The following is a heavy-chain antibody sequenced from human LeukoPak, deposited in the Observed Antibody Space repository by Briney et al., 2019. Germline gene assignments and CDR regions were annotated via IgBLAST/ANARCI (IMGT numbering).Heavy chain of an antibody. CDR3: ARDHCSSTNCSSYYFDY. J-gene: IGHJ4*02. D-gene: IGHD2-2*01. V-gene: IGHV4-59*01. CDR2: IYYSGST. Sequence: SETLSLTCTVSGGSISSYYWSWIRQPPGKGLEWIGYIYYSGSTNYNPSLKSRVTISVDTSKNQFSLKLSSVTAADTAVYYCARDHCSSTNCSSYYFDYWGQGTLVTVSS. CDR1: GGSISSYY.